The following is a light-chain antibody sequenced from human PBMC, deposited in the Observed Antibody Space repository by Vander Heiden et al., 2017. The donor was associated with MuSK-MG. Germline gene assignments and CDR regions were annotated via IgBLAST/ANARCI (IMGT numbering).Light chain of an antibody. CDR2: DAS. CDR1: QSVIINY. J-gene: IGKJ2*01. CDR3: QQDGNSPFT. V-gene: IGKV3-20*01. Sequence: DIVLPPSPAPLSLSPGESATLSCRASQSVIINYLAWYQQRPGQAPRLLIYDASSRATGIADRFRGRGSVRDFTLTINGLEPQDSAVYYCQQDGNSPFTFVQGTKMEIK.